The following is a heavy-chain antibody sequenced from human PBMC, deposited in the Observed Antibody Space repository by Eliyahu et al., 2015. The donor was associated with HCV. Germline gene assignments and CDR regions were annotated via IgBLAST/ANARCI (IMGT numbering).Heavy chain of an antibody. V-gene: IGHV1-69*01. J-gene: IGHJ4*02. CDR1: GGTFSNYA. CDR3: ARGTGDSSGYFPNPFNY. CDR2: ITPVFGTA. D-gene: IGHD3-22*01. Sequence: SGGTFSNYAISWVRQXPGQGLEWMGGITPVFGTAHYAEKFQGRVTITADESTSTAYMELSSLRSEDTAVYYCARGTGDSSGYFPNPFNYWGQGTLVTVSS.